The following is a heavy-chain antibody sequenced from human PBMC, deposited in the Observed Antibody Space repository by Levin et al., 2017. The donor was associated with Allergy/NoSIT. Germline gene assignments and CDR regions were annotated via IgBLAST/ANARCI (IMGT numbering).Heavy chain of an antibody. D-gene: IGHD3-9*01. V-gene: IGHV3-48*01. Sequence: GESLKISCAASGFTFNTYSMNWVRQAPGKGLEWVSYISSSSSTIYYADSVKGRFTISRDNAKNSLYLQMNSLRAEDTAVYYCARTPANFDSFLFDYWGQGTLVTVSS. J-gene: IGHJ4*02. CDR1: GFTFNTYS. CDR2: ISSSSSTI. CDR3: ARTPANFDSFLFDY.